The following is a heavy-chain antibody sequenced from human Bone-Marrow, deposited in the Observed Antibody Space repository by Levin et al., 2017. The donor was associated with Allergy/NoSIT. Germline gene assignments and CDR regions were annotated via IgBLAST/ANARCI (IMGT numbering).Heavy chain of an antibody. CDR1: GFSFSDAY. J-gene: IGHJ1*01. CDR2: INSKTDGGTT. Sequence: PGESLKISCAASGFSFSDAYMSWVRQAPGKGLAWVGRINSKTDGGTTDYAAPVKGRFTISRDDSKNMLYLQMNSLKTEDTAVYYCTTGGRRYFHYWGQGTLVTVSS. CDR3: TTGGRRYFHY. V-gene: IGHV3-15*01.